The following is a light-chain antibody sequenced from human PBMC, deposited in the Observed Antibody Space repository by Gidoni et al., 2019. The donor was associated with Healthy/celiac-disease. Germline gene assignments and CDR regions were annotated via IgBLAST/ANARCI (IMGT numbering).Light chain of an antibody. J-gene: IGLJ3*02. CDR2: GNS. CDR1: SSNSGAGYD. V-gene: IGLV1-40*01. CDR3: QSYDSSLSGWV. Sequence: SVLTQPPSESGAPGQRVTISCTGSSSNSGAGYDVHWYQQLPRTPPKLLISGNSNRPSGFPDRFSGAQSGTSASLASTGLQAEDEADYYCQSYDSSLSGWVFGGGTKLTVL.